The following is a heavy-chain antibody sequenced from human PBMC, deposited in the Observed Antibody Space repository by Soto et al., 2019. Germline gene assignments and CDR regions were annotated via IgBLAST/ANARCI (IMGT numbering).Heavy chain of an antibody. J-gene: IGHJ6*02. D-gene: IGHD3-10*01. CDR2: INHSGST. Sequence: PSETLSLTCAVYGGSFSGYYWSWIRQPPGKGLEWIGEINHSGSTNYNPSLKSRVTISVDTSKNHFSLTLTSATAADTGVYFCAMGGSEGGLDVWGQGTTVTVSS. CDR1: GGSFSGYY. V-gene: IGHV4-34*01. CDR3: AMGGSEGGLDV.